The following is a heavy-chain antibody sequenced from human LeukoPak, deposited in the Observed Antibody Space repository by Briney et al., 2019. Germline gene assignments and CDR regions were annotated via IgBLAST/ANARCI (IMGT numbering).Heavy chain of an antibody. CDR1: GYTFTGYY. CDR2: INPNSGGT. CDR3: AGVIILTGYQFDY. Sequence: GASVKVSCKASGYTFTGYYMHWVRQAPGQGLEWMGWINPNSGGTNYAQKFQGRVTMTRDTSISTAYMELSRLRSDDTAVYYCAGVIILTGYQFDYWGQGTLVTVSS. V-gene: IGHV1-2*02. J-gene: IGHJ4*02. D-gene: IGHD3-9*01.